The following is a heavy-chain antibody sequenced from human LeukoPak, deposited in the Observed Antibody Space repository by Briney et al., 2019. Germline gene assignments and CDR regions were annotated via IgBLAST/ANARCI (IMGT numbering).Heavy chain of an antibody. Sequence: ASVKVSCKASGYTFTGYYMHWVRQAPGQRLEWMGWINPNSGGTNYAQKFQGRVTMTRDTSISTAYMELSRLRSDDTAVYYCARGKGPIITMVRGVINNWFDPWGQGTLVTVSS. D-gene: IGHD3-10*01. J-gene: IGHJ5*02. CDR1: GYTFTGYY. V-gene: IGHV1-2*02. CDR2: INPNSGGT. CDR3: ARGKGPIITMVRGVINNWFDP.